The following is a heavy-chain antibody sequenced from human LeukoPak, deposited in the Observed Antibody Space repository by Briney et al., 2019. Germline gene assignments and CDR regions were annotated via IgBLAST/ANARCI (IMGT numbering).Heavy chain of an antibody. CDR2: ISSSSSYI. D-gene: IGHD4-11*01. J-gene: IGHJ4*02. V-gene: IGHV3-21*01. CDR1: GFTFSSYS. CDR3: ARAHPGDYSDFQFDY. Sequence: GGSLRLSCAASGFTFSSYSMNWVRQAPGKGLEWVSSISSSSSYIYYADSVKGRFTISRDNAKNSLYLQMNSLRAEDTAVYYCARAHPGDYSDFQFDYWGQGTLVTVSS.